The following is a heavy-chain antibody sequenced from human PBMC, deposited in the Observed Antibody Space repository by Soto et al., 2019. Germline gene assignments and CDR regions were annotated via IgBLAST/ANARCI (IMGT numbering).Heavy chain of an antibody. J-gene: IGHJ3*02. Sequence: PGGSLRLSCAASGFTVSSNYMSWVRQAPGKGLEWVSVIYSGGSTYYADSVKGRFTISRDNSKNTLYLQMNSLRAEDTAVYYCARDKGYGGKYGAFHIWGPATMVTVSS. V-gene: IGHV3-53*01. D-gene: IGHD2-15*01. CDR1: GFTVSSNY. CDR3: ARDKGYGGKYGAFHI. CDR2: IYSGGST.